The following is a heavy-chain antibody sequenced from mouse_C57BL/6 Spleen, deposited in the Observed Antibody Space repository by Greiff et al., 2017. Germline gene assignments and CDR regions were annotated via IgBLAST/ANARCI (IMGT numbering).Heavy chain of an antibody. Sequence: VQLQQSGPELVKPAASVTISCKASGYSFTDYNMNWVKQSNGKSLEWIGVMNPNYGTSSDNQKFKGKATLTVDHSSSTADMQLNSLTSVDSAVYYCAKIYYDYDVPFAYWGQEALVTVSA. V-gene: IGHV1-39*01. J-gene: IGHJ3*01. CDR1: GYSFTDYN. CDR3: AKIYYDYDVPFAY. CDR2: MNPNYGTS. D-gene: IGHD2-4*01.